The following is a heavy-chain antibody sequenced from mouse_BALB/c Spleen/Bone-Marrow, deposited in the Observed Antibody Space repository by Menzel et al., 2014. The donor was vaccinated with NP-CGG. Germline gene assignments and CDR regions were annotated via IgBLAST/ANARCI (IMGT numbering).Heavy chain of an antibody. D-gene: IGHD4-1*01. V-gene: IGHV1-53*01. J-gene: IGHJ2*01. CDR1: GYTFTSYY. CDR3: TRRLGRFYFDY. CDR2: INPSNGGT. Sequence: QVQLQQSGPELVKPGASVKLSCKASGYTFTSYYMYCMKQRPGQGLEWIGKINPSNGGTDFNEKFKSKATLTVDRSSNTAYVQLSSLTSDDSSVYYCTRRLGRFYFDYWGQGTTLTVSS.